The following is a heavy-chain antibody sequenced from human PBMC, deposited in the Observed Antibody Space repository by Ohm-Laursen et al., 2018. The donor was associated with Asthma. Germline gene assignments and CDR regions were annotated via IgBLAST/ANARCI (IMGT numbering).Heavy chain of an antibody. J-gene: IGHJ1*01. Sequence: GSLRLSCAASGFTFSSYGMHWVRQVPGKGLEWVASISTASSFIYYADSVRGRFTTSRDNARNSVYLQMNSLRAEDTALYYCARIRPEWELPGREYSLHHWGEGTLVTVSS. V-gene: IGHV3-21*01. CDR1: GFTFSSYG. D-gene: IGHD1-26*01. CDR2: ISTASSFI. CDR3: ARIRPEWELPGREYSLHH.